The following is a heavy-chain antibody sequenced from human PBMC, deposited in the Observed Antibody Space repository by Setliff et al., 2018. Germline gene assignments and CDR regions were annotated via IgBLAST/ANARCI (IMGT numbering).Heavy chain of an antibody. CDR3: ARGRITIFGVTPPFDP. D-gene: IGHD3-3*01. Sequence: GGSLRLSCVASGFTFSSFWMHWVRQAPGKGLVWVSRINSDASRITYADSVKGRFTISRDNAKNSLYLQMNSLRAEDTAVYYCARGRITIFGVTPPFDPWGQRTLVPSPQ. CDR1: GFTFSSFW. CDR2: INSDASRI. J-gene: IGHJ5*02. V-gene: IGHV3-74*03.